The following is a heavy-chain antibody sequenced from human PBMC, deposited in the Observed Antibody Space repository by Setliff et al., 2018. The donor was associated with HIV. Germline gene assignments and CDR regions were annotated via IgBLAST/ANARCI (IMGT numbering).Heavy chain of an antibody. CDR1: GGSISSYY. D-gene: IGHD2-21*02. CDR2: IYTSGST. J-gene: IGHJ4*02. CDR3: ARLSGDYYYFDY. Sequence: PSETLSLTCTVSGGSISSYYWSWIRQPPGKGLEWIGYIYTSGSTNYNPSLKSRVTISLDTSKNQFSLKLTSVTAADTAAYYCARLSGDYYYFDYWGQGTLVTVSS. V-gene: IGHV4-4*09.